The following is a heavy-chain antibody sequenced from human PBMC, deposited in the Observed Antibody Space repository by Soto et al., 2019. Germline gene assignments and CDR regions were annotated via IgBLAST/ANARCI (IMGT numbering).Heavy chain of an antibody. J-gene: IGHJ4*02. CDR1: GFTFRSYT. Sequence: QPGGSLRLSCAVSGFTFRSYTMNWVRQAPGKGLEWVSAIRGFSPYTYYADSVKGRFTISRDNSKNTLYLQMNSLRAEDTAVYYCAKDLTLGIRLDFDYWGQGTLVTVPS. D-gene: IGHD1-20*01. V-gene: IGHV3-23*01. CDR2: IRGFSPYT. CDR3: AKDLTLGIRLDFDY.